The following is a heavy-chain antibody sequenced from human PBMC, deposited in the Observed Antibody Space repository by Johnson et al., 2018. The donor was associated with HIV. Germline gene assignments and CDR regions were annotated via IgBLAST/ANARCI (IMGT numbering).Heavy chain of an antibody. CDR2: VRTKAYSATT. CDR3: AKFGRIPRELEDAFDI. Sequence: VQLVESGGGLVQAGRSMRLSCTASGFTFGDYVMSWVRQAPGKGLEWVGFVRTKAYSATTEYAASVKGRFAISRDDSKSIAYLQMNSLRVEDTAVYYCAKFGRIPRELEDAFDIWGQGTMVTVSS. CDR1: GFTFGDYV. J-gene: IGHJ3*02. D-gene: IGHD1-26*01. V-gene: IGHV3-49*04.